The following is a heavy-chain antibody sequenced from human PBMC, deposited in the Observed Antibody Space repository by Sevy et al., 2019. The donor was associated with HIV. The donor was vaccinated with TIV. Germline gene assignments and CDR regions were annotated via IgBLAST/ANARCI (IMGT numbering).Heavy chain of an antibody. CDR1: GFTFSSYA. CDR2: ISGSGGST. D-gene: IGHD6-13*01. V-gene: IGHV3-23*01. Sequence: GGSLRLSCAASGFTFSSYAMSWVRQAPGKGLEWVSAISGSGGSTYYADSVKGRFTISRDNSKNTQYLQMNSLRAEDTAVYYCAKDSSSWYKYYYYYMDVWGKGTTVTVSS. J-gene: IGHJ6*03. CDR3: AKDSSSWYKYYYYYMDV.